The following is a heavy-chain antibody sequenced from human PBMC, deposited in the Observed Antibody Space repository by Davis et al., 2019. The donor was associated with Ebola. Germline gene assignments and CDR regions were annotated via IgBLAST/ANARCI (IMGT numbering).Heavy chain of an antibody. Sequence: SETLSLTCTVSGGSISSGDYYWSWIRQPPGKGLEWIGYIYYSGSTNYNPSLKSRVTISVDKSKNQFSLKLSSVTAADTAVYYCARDQEIAVAAYYFDYWGQGTLVTVSS. V-gene: IGHV4-30-4*01. D-gene: IGHD6-19*01. CDR2: IYYSGST. J-gene: IGHJ4*02. CDR1: GGSISSGDYY. CDR3: ARDQEIAVAAYYFDY.